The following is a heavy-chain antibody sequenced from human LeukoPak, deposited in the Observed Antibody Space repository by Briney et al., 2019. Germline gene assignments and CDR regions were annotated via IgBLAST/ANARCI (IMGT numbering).Heavy chain of an antibody. D-gene: IGHD3-3*01. V-gene: IGHV4-59*01. J-gene: IGHJ6*03. CDR3: ATYWSGYYPDYYYYMDV. CDR2: IHYSGST. CDR1: GDSISSYY. Sequence: KPSETLSLTCAVSGDSISSYYWSWIRQPPGRGLEWIGSIHYSGSTSYNPSLKSRVTISVDTSKNQFSLKLSSVTAADTAVYYCATYWSGYYPDYYYYMDVWGKGTTVTVSS.